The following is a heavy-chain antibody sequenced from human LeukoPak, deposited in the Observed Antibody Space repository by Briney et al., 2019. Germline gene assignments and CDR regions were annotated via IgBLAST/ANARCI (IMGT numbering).Heavy chain of an antibody. CDR3: AREGFGELSHFDY. D-gene: IGHD3-10*01. J-gene: IGHJ4*02. CDR2: INHSGRT. Sequence: PSETLSLTCVVYGGSFSGDYWSWIRQPPGRGLEWIGEINHSGRTNYNPSLKSRVTISVDTSKNQFSLKLSSVTAADTAVHYCAREGFGELSHFDYWGQGTLVTVSS. CDR1: GGSFSGDY. V-gene: IGHV4-34*01.